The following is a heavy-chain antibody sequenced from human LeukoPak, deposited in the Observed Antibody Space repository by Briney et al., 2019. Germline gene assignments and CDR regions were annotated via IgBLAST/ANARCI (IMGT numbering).Heavy chain of an antibody. J-gene: IGHJ6*03. D-gene: IGHD3-3*01. CDR1: GFTVSSNY. CDR2: IYSGGST. CDR3: AKESSGPYYYYMDV. Sequence: GGSLRLSCAASGFTVSSNYMSWVRQAPGKGLEWVSIIYSGGSTFYADSVKGRFTISRDNSKNTLYLQMNSLRAEDTAVYYCAKESSGPYYYYMDVWGKGTTVTISS. V-gene: IGHV3-53*05.